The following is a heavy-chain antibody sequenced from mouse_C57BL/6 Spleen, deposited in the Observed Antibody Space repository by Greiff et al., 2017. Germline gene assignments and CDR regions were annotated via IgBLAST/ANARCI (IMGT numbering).Heavy chain of an antibody. CDR2: IYPSDSET. CDR3: ARRGREDYYAMDY. J-gene: IGHJ4*01. CDR1: GYTFTSYW. D-gene: IGHD1-1*01. V-gene: IGHV1-61*01. Sequence: QVQLQQPGAELVRPGSSVKLSCKASGYTFTSYWMDWVKQRPGQGLEWIGNIYPSDSETHYNQKFKDKATLTVDKSSSTAYMQLSSLTSEDSAVYYCARRGREDYYAMDYWGQGTSVTVSS.